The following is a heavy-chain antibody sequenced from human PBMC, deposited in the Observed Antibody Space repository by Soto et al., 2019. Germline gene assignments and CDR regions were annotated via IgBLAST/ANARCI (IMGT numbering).Heavy chain of an antibody. CDR2: IIPVLSMS. V-gene: IGHV1-69*02. J-gene: IGHJ4*02. CDR1: GGTFNSYT. D-gene: IGHD3-10*01. CDR3: ARSYGSGSRPFDY. Sequence: QVQLVQSGAEVKKPGSSVKVSCKASGGTFNSYTFSWVRQAPGQGLEWMGRIIPVLSMSTYAQKFQGRVSLVADKSTYTVYMELYSLRSDDTAVYYCARSYGSGSRPFDYWGQGTLVTVSS.